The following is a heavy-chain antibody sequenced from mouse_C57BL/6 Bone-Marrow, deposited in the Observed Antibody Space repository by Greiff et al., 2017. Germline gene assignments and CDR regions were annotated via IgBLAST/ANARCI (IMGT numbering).Heavy chain of an antibody. CDR3: ARLEFDGSSGDWYFDV. V-gene: IGHV1-85*01. J-gene: IGHJ1*03. CDR1: GYTFTSYD. D-gene: IGHD1-1*01. Sequence: VKLQESGPELVKPGASVKLSCKASGYTFTSYDINWVKQRPGQGLEWIGWIYPRDGSTKYNEKFKGKATLTVDTSSRTAYMELHSLTSEHSAVYFGARLEFDGSSGDWYFDVWGRGTTVTVSS. CDR2: IYPRDGST.